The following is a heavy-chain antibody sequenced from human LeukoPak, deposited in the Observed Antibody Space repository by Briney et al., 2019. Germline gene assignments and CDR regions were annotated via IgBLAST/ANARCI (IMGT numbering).Heavy chain of an antibody. Sequence: GGSLRLSCAASGFTFSSYGMHWVRQAPGKGLEWVSSISSSSSYIYYADSVKGRFTISRDNAKNSLYLQMNSLRAEDTAVYYCARSTYYDFWSGYYNYFDYWGQGTLVTVSS. CDR3: ARSTYYDFWSGYYNYFDY. J-gene: IGHJ4*02. D-gene: IGHD3-3*01. CDR2: ISSSSSYI. V-gene: IGHV3-21*01. CDR1: GFTFSSYG.